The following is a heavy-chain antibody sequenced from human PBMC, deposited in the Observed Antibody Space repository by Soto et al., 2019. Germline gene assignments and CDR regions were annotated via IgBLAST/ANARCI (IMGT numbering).Heavy chain of an antibody. CDR3: ARDLIALDY. J-gene: IGHJ4*02. V-gene: IGHV3-33*08. D-gene: IGHD2-21*01. CDR2: ICYDGSNK. CDR1: GFTFSSYA. Sequence: GGSLRLSCAASGFTFSSYAMSWVRQAPGKGLEWVAVICYDGSNKYYADSVKGRFTISRDNSKNTLYLQMNSLRAEDTAVYYCARDLIALDYWGQGTLVTVSS.